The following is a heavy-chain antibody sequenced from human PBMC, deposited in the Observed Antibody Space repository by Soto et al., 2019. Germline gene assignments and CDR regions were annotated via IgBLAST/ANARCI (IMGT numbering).Heavy chain of an antibody. CDR3: ATVTAYYYYGMDV. CDR1: GFTFSSYG. CDR2: IWYDGSNK. J-gene: IGHJ6*02. D-gene: IGHD4-17*01. Sequence: GGSLRLSCAASGFTFSSYGMHWVRQAPGKGLEWVAVIWYDGSNKYYADSVKGRFTISRDNSKNTLYLQMNSLRAEDTAVYYCATVTAYYYYGMDVRGQGTTVTVSS. V-gene: IGHV3-33*01.